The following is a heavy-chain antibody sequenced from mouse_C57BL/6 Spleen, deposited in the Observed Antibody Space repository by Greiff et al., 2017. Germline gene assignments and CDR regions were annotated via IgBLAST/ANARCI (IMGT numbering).Heavy chain of an antibody. V-gene: IGHV1-69*01. D-gene: IGHD2-10*02. Sequence: VQLQQPGAELVMPVASVKLSCKAPGYTFTSYWMHWVKQRPGQGLEWIGEIDPSDSYTNYNQKFKGKSTLTVDKTSSTAYMQLSSLTSEDSAVYYCARRVSSDWFAYWGQGTLVTVSA. CDR3: ARRVSSDWFAY. CDR1: GYTFTSYW. CDR2: IDPSDSYT. J-gene: IGHJ3*01.